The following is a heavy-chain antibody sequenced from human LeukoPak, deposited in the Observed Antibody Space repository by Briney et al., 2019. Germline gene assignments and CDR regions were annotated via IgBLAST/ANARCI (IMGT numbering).Heavy chain of an antibody. V-gene: IGHV1-18*01. CDR1: GYTFTSYG. Sequence: ASVKVSCKASGYTFTSYGISWVRQAPGQGLEWMGWISAYNGNTNYAQKLRGRVTMTTDTSTSTAYMELRSLRSDDTAVYYCARDRQWLVRNAFDIWGQGTMVTVSS. CDR2: ISAYNGNT. J-gene: IGHJ3*02. D-gene: IGHD6-19*01. CDR3: ARDRQWLVRNAFDI.